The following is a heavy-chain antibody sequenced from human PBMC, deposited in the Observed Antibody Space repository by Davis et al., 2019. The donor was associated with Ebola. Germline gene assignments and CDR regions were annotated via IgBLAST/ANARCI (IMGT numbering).Heavy chain of an antibody. V-gene: IGHV3-48*01. CDR3: AKDLATNYDPLFDY. Sequence: GESLKIPCAASGFTFSSYSMNWVRQAPGKGLEWVSYISSSSSTIYYADSVKGRFTISRDNAKKTLYLQMNSLRAEDTAVYYCAKDLATNYDPLFDYWGQGILVTVSS. CDR2: ISSSSSTI. CDR1: GFTFSSYS. D-gene: IGHD4/OR15-4a*01. J-gene: IGHJ4*02.